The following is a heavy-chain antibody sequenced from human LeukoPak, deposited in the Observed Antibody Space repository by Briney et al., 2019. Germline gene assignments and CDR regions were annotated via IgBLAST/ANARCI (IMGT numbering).Heavy chain of an antibody. Sequence: GGSLRLSCAASGFTFSSYAMHWVRQAPGKVLEYVSAISSNGGSTYYANSVKGRFTISRDNSKNTLYLQMGSLRAEDMAVYYCARGAQLWSPLNLDYWGQGTLVTVSS. V-gene: IGHV3-64*01. CDR1: GFTFSSYA. J-gene: IGHJ4*02. D-gene: IGHD5-18*01. CDR2: ISSNGGST. CDR3: ARGAQLWSPLNLDY.